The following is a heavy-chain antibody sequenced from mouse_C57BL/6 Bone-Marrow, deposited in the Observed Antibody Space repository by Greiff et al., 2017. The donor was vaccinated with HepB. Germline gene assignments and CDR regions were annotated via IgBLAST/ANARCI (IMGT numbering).Heavy chain of an antibody. CDR2: IWRGGSK. V-gene: IGHV2-5*01. D-gene: IGHD1-1*01. Sequence: VQLQQSGPGLVQPSQCLSITCTVSGFSLTSYGVHWVRQSPGKGLEWLGVIWRGGSKDYNAAIMSRLSITKDNSKSQVFFKMNSLQADDTAIYYCAAYYYGSSSAWFAYWGQGTLVTVSA. CDR1: GFSLTSYG. J-gene: IGHJ3*01. CDR3: AAYYYGSSSAWFAY.